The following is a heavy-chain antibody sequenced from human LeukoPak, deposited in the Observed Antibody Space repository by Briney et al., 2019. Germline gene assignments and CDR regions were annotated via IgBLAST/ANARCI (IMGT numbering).Heavy chain of an antibody. V-gene: IGHV3-21*01. Sequence: GGSLRLSCAASGFTFSSYSMNWVRQAPGKGLEWVSSIISSSSYIYYADSVKGRFTISRDNAKNSLYLQMNSLRAEDTAVYYCARDDIAAAGTTRYFDYWGQGTLVTVS. CDR2: IISSSSYI. CDR3: ARDDIAAAGTTRYFDY. J-gene: IGHJ4*02. CDR1: GFTFSSYS. D-gene: IGHD6-13*01.